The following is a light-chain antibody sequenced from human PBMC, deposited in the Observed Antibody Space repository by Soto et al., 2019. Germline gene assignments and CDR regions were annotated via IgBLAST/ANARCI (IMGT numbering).Light chain of an antibody. V-gene: IGKV1-12*01. CDR2: AAS. CDR3: QQANSFPAT. CDR1: RDVGSD. Sequence: TQMTQSPLSLSASVGEEIMITCRASRDVGSDVSWYQQKPGQAPKLVIYAASSLQSGVPSRFSGSESGTDFTLTISSLQPEDYATYYCQQANSFPATLGGGTKVDIK. J-gene: IGKJ4*01.